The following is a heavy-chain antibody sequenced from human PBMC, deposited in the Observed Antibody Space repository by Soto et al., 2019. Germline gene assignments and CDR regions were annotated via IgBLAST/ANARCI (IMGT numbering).Heavy chain of an antibody. V-gene: IGHV3-23*01. Sequence: PWWSLRLSCSASVFTFSSYAMSWCRQAPGKGLEWVSAISGSGGSTYYADSVKGRFTISRDNSKNTLYLQMNSLRAEDTAVYYCAKVAWTTVTTFFDYWGQGTQVTVSS. D-gene: IGHD4-17*01. CDR1: VFTFSSYA. J-gene: IGHJ4*02. CDR3: AKVAWTTVTTFFDY. CDR2: ISGSGGST.